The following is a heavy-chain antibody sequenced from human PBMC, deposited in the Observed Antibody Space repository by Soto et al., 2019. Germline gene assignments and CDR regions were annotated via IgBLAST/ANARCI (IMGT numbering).Heavy chain of an antibody. CDR1: GFNFNSYT. CDR2: ISSSGYI. V-gene: IGHV3-21*01. CDR3: ARDCSGGSCYPGMDV. D-gene: IGHD2-15*01. J-gene: IGHJ6*02. Sequence: EVQLVESGGGLVKPGGSLRLSCAASGFNFNSYTINWVRQAPGKRLEWLSSISSSGYIFSTDSVRGRFTISRDNAKNPGYLPINHPRAEDTAVYFCARDCSGGSCYPGMDVWGQGTTVTVSS.